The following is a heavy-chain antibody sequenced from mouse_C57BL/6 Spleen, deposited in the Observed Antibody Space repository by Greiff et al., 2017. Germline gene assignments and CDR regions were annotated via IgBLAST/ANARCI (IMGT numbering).Heavy chain of an antibody. CDR1: GYTFTSYW. Sequence: VQLQQPGAELVRPGSSVKLSCKASGYTFTSYWMDWVKQRPGQGLEWIGNIYPSDSETHYNQKFKDKATLTVDKSSSTAYMQLSSLTSEDSAVYYCARSGLRSYFDYWGQGTTLTVSS. J-gene: IGHJ2*01. CDR2: IYPSDSET. V-gene: IGHV1-61*01. CDR3: ARSGLRSYFDY. D-gene: IGHD1-1*01.